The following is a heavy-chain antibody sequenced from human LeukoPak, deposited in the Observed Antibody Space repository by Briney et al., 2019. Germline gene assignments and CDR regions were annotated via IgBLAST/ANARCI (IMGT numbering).Heavy chain of an antibody. CDR3: ARERFGGAQDWFDP. Sequence: ASVKVSCKASGYTLTSYDINWVRQATGQGLEWMGWMNPNSGNTGYAQKFQGRVTMTRNTSISTAYMELSSLRSEDTAVYYCARERFGGAQDWFDPWGQGTLVTVSS. J-gene: IGHJ5*02. D-gene: IGHD2-21*01. CDR1: GYTLTSYD. V-gene: IGHV1-8*01. CDR2: MNPNSGNT.